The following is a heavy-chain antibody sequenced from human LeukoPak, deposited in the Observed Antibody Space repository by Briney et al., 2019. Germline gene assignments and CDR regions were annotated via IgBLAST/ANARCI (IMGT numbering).Heavy chain of an antibody. V-gene: IGHV2-26*01. CDR3: TRVVRYTSSWYPNYYFDY. D-gene: IGHD6-13*01. J-gene: IGHJ4*02. CDR2: IFSNDEK. Sequence: SGPVLVKPTETLTLTCTVSGFSLSNTRMGVSWMRQPPGKALEWLAQIFSNDEKSYSTSLKSRLTISKDTSKSQVVLTMTNMDPVDTGTYYCTRVVRYTSSWYPNYYFDYWGQGTLVTVSS. CDR1: GFSLSNTRMG.